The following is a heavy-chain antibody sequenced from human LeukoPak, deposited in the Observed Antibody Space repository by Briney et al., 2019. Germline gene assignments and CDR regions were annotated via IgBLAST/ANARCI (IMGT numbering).Heavy chain of an antibody. D-gene: IGHD3-10*01. J-gene: IGHJ4*02. Sequence: SETLSLTCAVHGGSFSGYYWNWIRQPPGKGLEWIGEINHSGSTNYNPSLKSRVTISVDTSKNQFSLKLSSVTAADTAVYYCAKGIVRDYFDYWGQGTLVTVSS. CDR3: AKGIVRDYFDY. CDR2: INHSGST. CDR1: GGSFSGYY. V-gene: IGHV4-34*01.